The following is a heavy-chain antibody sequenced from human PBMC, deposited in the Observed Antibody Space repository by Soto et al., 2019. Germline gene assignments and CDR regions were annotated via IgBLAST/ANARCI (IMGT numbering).Heavy chain of an antibody. D-gene: IGHD5-18*01. Sequence: GGSLRLSCAASGFAFNIYEMNWVRQAPGEGLEWVSYISTSGTTIYYADSVKGRFTISRDNAKNLLYLQMNSLRAEDTAVYFCARVRPGYSYGYPNWFDPWGQGTLVTVSS. CDR3: ARVRPGYSYGYPNWFDP. CDR1: GFAFNIYE. V-gene: IGHV3-48*03. J-gene: IGHJ5*02. CDR2: ISTSGTTI.